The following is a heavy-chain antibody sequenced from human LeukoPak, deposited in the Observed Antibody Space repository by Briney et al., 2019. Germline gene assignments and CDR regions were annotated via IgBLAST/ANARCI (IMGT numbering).Heavy chain of an antibody. D-gene: IGHD3-22*01. CDR3: ARNADDSSSYPYFDY. V-gene: IGHV4-59*01. CDR2: SYHSGST. J-gene: IGHJ4*02. Sequence: SETLSLTCTVSGGSISNYYWSWIRQPPGKELEWIGYSYHSGSTNYNPSLKSRVTISQDTSKNQFSLKLSSVTAADTAVYYCARNADDSSSYPYFDYWGQGTLVTVSS. CDR1: GGSISNYY.